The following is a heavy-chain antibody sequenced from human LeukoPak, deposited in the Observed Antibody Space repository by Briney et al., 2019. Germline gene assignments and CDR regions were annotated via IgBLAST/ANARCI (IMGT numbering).Heavy chain of an antibody. V-gene: IGHV1-69*05. D-gene: IGHD1-26*01. CDR3: AREWEPEVGYFDY. J-gene: IGHJ4*02. CDR2: IIPIFGTA. Sequence: SVKVSCKASGGTFSSYAISWVRQAPGQGLEWMGGIIPIFGTANYAQKFQGRVTITTDESTSTAYMELSSLRSEDTAVYHCAREWEPEVGYFDYWGQGTLVTVSS. CDR1: GGTFSSYA.